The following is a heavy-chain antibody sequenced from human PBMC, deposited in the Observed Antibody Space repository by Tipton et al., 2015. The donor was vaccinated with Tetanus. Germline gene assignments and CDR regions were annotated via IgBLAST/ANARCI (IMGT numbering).Heavy chain of an antibody. J-gene: IGHJ6*02. V-gene: IGHV5-51*01. CDR1: GYSFTCYW. CDR2: IYPGDSDT. Sequence: QLVQSGAEVKKPGESLKISCKGSGYSFTCYWIGWVRQMPGKGLEWMGIIYPGDSDTRYSPSFQGQVTISADKSISTAYLQWSSLKASDPAMYYCARLLWSGYTWAVPYGMAVWGQGTTVTVSS. CDR3: ARLLWSGYTWAVPYGMAV. D-gene: IGHD3-3*01.